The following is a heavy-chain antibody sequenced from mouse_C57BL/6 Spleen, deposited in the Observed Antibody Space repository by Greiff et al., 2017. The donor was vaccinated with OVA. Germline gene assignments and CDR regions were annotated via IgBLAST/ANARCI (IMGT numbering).Heavy chain of an antibody. CDR3: DPAYYYGSSYY. J-gene: IGHJ4*01. V-gene: IGHV1-42*01. D-gene: IGHD1-1*01. CDR2: INPSTGGT. CDR1: GYSFTGYY. Sequence: EVQLQQSGPELVKPGASVKLSCKASGYSFTGYYMNWVKQSPEKSLEWIGEINPSTGGTTYNQKFKAKATLTEDKSSSTAYMGLKSLTSEDSAVYDCDPAYYYGSSYYWGQGTSVTVSS.